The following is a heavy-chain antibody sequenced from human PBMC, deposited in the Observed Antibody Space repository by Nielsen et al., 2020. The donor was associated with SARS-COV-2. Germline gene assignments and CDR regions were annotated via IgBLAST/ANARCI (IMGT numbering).Heavy chain of an antibody. CDR2: ISWDGGST. D-gene: IGHD6-19*01. CDR1: GFTFDDYA. Sequence: GESLKISCAASGFTFDDYAMHWVRQAPGKGLEWVSLISWDGGSTYYADSVKGRFTISRDNGKNSLYLQMNSLRAEDTALYYCAKESTPGIAVAGTWFDPWGQGTLVTVSS. CDR3: AKESTPGIAVAGTWFDP. J-gene: IGHJ5*02. V-gene: IGHV3-43D*03.